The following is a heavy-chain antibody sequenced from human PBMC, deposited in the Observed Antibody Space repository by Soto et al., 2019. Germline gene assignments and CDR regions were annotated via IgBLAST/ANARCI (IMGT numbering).Heavy chain of an antibody. Sequence: QVQLQESGPGLVKPSETLSLTCTVSGGSVSSGSYYWSWIRQPPGKGLEWIGYIYYSGSTNYNPSLKRRVTISVDTSKNQFSLKLSSVTAADTAVYYCARDYGDYSDYYYGMDVWGQGTTVTVSS. V-gene: IGHV4-61*01. J-gene: IGHJ6*02. D-gene: IGHD4-17*01. CDR2: IYYSGST. CDR1: GGSVSSGSYY. CDR3: ARDYGDYSDYYYGMDV.